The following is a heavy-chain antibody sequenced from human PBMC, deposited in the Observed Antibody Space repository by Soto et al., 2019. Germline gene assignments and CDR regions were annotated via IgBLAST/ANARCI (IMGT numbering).Heavy chain of an antibody. CDR2: VYYSGGA. CDR3: GRVVEGATRHTDLDS. J-gene: IGHJ5*01. V-gene: IGHV4-39*01. D-gene: IGHD2-21*01. CDR1: GVSIHNSHSF. Sequence: KTSETLSLTCTVSGVSIHNSHSFWGWIRQPPGKGLEFIGTVYYSGGAHYNSSLKSRVTISVDTANNQVSLRMRSLTAADTAVYYCGRVVEGATRHTDLDSWGQGTLVTVPQ.